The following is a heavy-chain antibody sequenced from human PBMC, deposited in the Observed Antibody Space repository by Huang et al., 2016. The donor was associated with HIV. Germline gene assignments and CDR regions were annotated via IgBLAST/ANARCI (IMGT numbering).Heavy chain of an antibody. J-gene: IGHJ6*02. CDR2: LYTSGNT. V-gene: IGHV4-4*07. CDR3: ARENEFCGSTNCHHYYYGLDV. Sequence: QVQLQESGPGLVKPSETLSLTCNVSGGSISTYYWSWIRQSAGKGLEWMGRLYTSGNTNDNPSLRSRVTMSVDTSKNQFSLRLTSVTAADTAVYYCARENEFCGSTNCHHYYYGLDVWGQGTTVTVSS. D-gene: IGHD2-2*01. CDR1: GGSISTYY.